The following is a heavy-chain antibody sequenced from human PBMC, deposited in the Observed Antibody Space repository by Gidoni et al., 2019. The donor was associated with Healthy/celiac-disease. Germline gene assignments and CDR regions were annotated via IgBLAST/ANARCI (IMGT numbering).Heavy chain of an antibody. Sequence: QVQLQESGPGLVKPSETRSLTCTVSGGSISSYYWSWIRQPAGKGLEWIGRIYTSGSTNYNPSLKSRVTMSVDTSKNQFSLKLSSVTAADTAVYYCARDGRVEGSGYYYFQHWGQGTLVTVSS. CDR2: IYTSGST. D-gene: IGHD3-22*01. CDR1: GGSISSYY. J-gene: IGHJ1*01. CDR3: ARDGRVEGSGYYYFQH. V-gene: IGHV4-4*07.